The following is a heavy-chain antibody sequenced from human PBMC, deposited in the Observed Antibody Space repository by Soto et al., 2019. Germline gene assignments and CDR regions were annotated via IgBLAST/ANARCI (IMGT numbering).Heavy chain of an antibody. V-gene: IGHV3-23*01. CDR1: GFTFSTYA. Sequence: GSLRLSCVASGFTFSTYAMSWVRQAPGKGLEWVSGISGSGSSTFYADSVKGRFTISKDVSKSTLFLQMSSLRVDDTAVYYCAKAYYYGFDCWGQGTPVTVSS. J-gene: IGHJ4*02. CDR2: ISGSGSST. D-gene: IGHD3-10*01. CDR3: AKAYYYGFDC.